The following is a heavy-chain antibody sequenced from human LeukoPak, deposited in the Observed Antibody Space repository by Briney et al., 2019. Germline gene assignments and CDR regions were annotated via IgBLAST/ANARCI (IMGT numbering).Heavy chain of an antibody. CDR1: GFTFSDAW. CDR3: ATIMVVAPGRDPDAFDI. V-gene: IGHV3-15*05. D-gene: IGHD2-15*01. CDR2: IKGKANDGTT. J-gene: IGHJ3*02. Sequence: PGGSRRLSCEVSGFTFSDAWMTWVRQSPVKVLEWVGRIKGKANDGTTDYAAPVKGSFTITRDDSQNKVYIQMNTLRTEHTAFYYCATIMVVAPGRDPDAFDIWGQGTLVPVSS.